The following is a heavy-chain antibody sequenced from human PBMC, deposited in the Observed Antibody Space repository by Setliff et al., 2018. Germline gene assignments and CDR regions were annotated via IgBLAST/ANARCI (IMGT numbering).Heavy chain of an antibody. CDR1: GYTFTSYY. Sequence: ASVKVSCKASGYTFTSYYMHWVRQAPGQGLEWMGIINPSGGSTSYAQKFQGRFTISRDGSKSTLYLDMSSLRSEDTAVYYCAKVLDTTGYYYFDFWGQGTLVTVSS. CDR3: AKVLDTTGYYYFDF. D-gene: IGHD3-22*01. J-gene: IGHJ4*02. V-gene: IGHV1-46*01. CDR2: INPSGGST.